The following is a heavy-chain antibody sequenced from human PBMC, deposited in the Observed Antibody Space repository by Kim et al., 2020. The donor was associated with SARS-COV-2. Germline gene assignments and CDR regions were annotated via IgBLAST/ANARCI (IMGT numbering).Heavy chain of an antibody. D-gene: IGHD5-12*01. Sequence: SETLSLTCTVSGDSINSGYYYWSWIRQHPGKGLEWIGYIYNSESTYYNPSLKSRVTMSIDTSKNQFSLKLSSVTAADTAVYFCARLNSGYIPLDHWGLGTLVPVSS. J-gene: IGHJ4*02. CDR3: ARLNSGYIPLDH. V-gene: IGHV4-31*03. CDR1: GDSINSGYYY. CDR2: IYNSEST.